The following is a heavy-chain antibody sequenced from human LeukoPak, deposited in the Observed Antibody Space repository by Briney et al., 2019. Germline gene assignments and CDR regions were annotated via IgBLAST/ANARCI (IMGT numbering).Heavy chain of an antibody. J-gene: IGHJ3*02. CDR2: INGSGGST. Sequence: PGGSLRLSCAASGFTFSSYAMSWVRQAPGKGLEWVSGINGSGGSTHYADSVKDRFTISRDNSKNTLYLQMNSLRAEDTAVYYCAKETVVVVAATPDAFDIWGQGTMVTVSS. D-gene: IGHD2-15*01. CDR1: GFTFSSYA. V-gene: IGHV3-23*01. CDR3: AKETVVVVAATPDAFDI.